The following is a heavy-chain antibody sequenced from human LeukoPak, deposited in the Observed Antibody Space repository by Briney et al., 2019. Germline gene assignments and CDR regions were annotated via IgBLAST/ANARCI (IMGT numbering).Heavy chain of an antibody. CDR3: ARDPLDTAMVNDY. V-gene: IGHV3-21*01. CDR1: GFTFSSYS. CDR2: ISSSSSYI. Sequence: PGGSLRLSCAASGFTFSSYSMNWVRQAPGKGLEWVSSISSSSSYIYYADSVKGRFTISRDNAKNSLYLQMNSLRAEDTAVYYCARDPLDTAMVNDYWGQGTLVTVSS. D-gene: IGHD5-18*01. J-gene: IGHJ4*02.